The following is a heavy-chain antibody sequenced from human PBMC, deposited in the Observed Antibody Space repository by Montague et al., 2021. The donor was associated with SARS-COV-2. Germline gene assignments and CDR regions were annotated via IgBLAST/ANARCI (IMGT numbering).Heavy chain of an antibody. CDR3: AREGLNNWFDP. Sequence: SETLSLTCSVSTGSISSYYLSWVRQPPGKRLEWIGYIYYKGSTNYNPSLESRVTISVDTSKNQFSLKLRSVTAADTAVYFCAREGLNNWFDPWGQGTLVIVSS. CDR2: IYYKGST. J-gene: IGHJ5*02. CDR1: TGSISSYY. V-gene: IGHV4-59*01.